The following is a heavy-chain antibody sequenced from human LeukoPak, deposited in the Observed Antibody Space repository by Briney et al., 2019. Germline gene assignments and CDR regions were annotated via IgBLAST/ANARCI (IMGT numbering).Heavy chain of an antibody. CDR3: ARDGDVWGSYRTYFFDY. CDR2: ISGSSTI. CDR1: GFTFSSYS. Sequence: GGSLRLSCAASGFTFSSYSMNWVRQAPGKGLEWVSYISGSSTIYYADSVKGRFTISRDNAKNSLYVQMNSLRDEDTAVYYCARDGDVWGSYRTYFFDYWGQGTLVTVSS. J-gene: IGHJ4*02. V-gene: IGHV3-48*02. D-gene: IGHD3-16*02.